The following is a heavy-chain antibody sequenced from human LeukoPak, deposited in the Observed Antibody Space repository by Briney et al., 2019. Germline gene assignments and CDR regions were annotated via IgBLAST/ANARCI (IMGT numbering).Heavy chain of an antibody. J-gene: IGHJ1*01. CDR1: DESLSGYF. D-gene: IGHD2-21*01. CDR2: IYRSTFI. Sequence: SETLSLTCAVCDESLSGYFCFWIRQPPGKPLEWIGEIYRSTFINYNPSLKSRLTISMDTSKNQFSLKVTSVTAADTAVYYCGIVATTRQYWGQGTVVTVSS. CDR3: GIVATTRQY. V-gene: IGHV4-34*01.